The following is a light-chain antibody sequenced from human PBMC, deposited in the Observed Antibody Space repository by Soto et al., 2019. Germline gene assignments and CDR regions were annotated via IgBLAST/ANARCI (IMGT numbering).Light chain of an antibody. CDR3: ETWDSDTRV. CDR1: SGHSTYI. J-gene: IGLJ2*01. CDR2: LEGSGSY. Sequence: QAVLTQSSSASASLGSSVKLTCTLNSGHSTYIIAWHQHQPGKAPRYLMKLEGSGSYNKGSGVPDRSSGSSSGADRYLTISNLQSEDEAAYYCETWDSDTRVFGGGTKLTVL. V-gene: IGLV4-60*03.